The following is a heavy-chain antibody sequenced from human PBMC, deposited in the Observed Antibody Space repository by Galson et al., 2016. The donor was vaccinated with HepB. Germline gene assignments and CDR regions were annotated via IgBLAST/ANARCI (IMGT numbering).Heavy chain of an antibody. CDR2: VSGSGSST. CDR3: AKDGLMVNADYYYGVDV. CDR1: GFTFRTYA. Sequence: SLRLSCAASGFTFRTYAMSWVRQGPGKGLEWVSGVSGSGSSTDYADSVKGRFTISRDNSKNTLYLQMNSLRAEDTAVYYCAKDGLMVNADYYYGVDVWGQGTTVTVSS. J-gene: IGHJ6*02. D-gene: IGHD5-18*01. V-gene: IGHV3-23*01.